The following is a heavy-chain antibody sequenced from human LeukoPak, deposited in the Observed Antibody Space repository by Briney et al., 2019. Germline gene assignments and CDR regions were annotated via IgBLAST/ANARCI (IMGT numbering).Heavy chain of an antibody. J-gene: IGHJ4*02. CDR2: ISSSGSTI. V-gene: IGHV3-11*01. CDR3: ARVLDYYDSSGLAFDY. CDR1: GFTFSDYY. Sequence: PGGSLRLSCAASGFTFSDYYMSWIRQAPGKGLEWVSYISSSGSTIYYADSVKGRFTISGDNAKNSLYLQMNSLRAEDTAVYYCARVLDYYDSSGLAFDYWGQGTLVTVSS. D-gene: IGHD3-22*01.